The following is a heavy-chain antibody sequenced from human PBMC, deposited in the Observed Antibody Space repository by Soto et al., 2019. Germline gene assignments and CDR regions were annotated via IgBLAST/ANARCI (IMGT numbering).Heavy chain of an antibody. V-gene: IGHV3-21*01. CDR1: GFTFSSYS. CDR2: ISSSSSYI. Sequence: LRLSCAASGFTFSSYSMNWVRQAPGKGLEWVSSISSSSSYIYYADSVKGRFTISRDNAKNSLYLQMNSLRAEDTAVYYCARDLSHYYGSSPQPDYWGQGTLVTVSS. CDR3: ARDLSHYYGSSPQPDY. J-gene: IGHJ4*02. D-gene: IGHD3-10*01.